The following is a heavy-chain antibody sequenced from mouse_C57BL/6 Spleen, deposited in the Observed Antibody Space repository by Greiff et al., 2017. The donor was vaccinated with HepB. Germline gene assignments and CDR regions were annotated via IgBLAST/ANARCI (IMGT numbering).Heavy chain of an antibody. Sequence: QVQLQQSGAELVKPGASVKMSCKASGYTFTSYWITWVKQRPGQGLEWIGDIYPGSGSTNYNEKFKSKATLTVDTSSSTAYMQLSSLTSEDSAVYYCARRSSGFPWFAYWGQGTLVTVSA. CDR1: GYTFTSYW. CDR3: ARRSSGFPWFAY. D-gene: IGHD3-2*02. J-gene: IGHJ3*01. V-gene: IGHV1-55*01. CDR2: IYPGSGST.